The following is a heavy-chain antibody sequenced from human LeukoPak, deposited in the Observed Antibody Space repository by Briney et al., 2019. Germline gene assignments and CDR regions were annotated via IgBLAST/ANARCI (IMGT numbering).Heavy chain of an antibody. J-gene: IGHJ4*02. CDR2: IYYSGST. D-gene: IGHD5-18*01. CDR1: GGSISSYY. Sequence: SXTLSLTCTVSGGSISSYYWSWIRQPPGKGLEWIGYIYYSGSTNYNPSLKSRVTISVDTSKNQFSLKLSSVTAADTAVYYCASGWRGYSYGYMKYWGQGTLVTVSS. CDR3: ASGWRGYSYGYMKY. V-gene: IGHV4-59*01.